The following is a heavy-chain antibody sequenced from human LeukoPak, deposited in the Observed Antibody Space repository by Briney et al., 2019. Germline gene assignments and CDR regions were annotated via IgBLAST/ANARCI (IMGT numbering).Heavy chain of an antibody. CDR3: ARAIELYSSSWPDY. Sequence: ASVKVSCKASGYTFTGYYMHWVRQAPGQGLEWMGWISAYNGNTNYAQKLQGRVTMTTDTSTSTAYMELRSLRSDDTAVYYCARAIELYSSSWPDYWGQGTLVTVSS. V-gene: IGHV1-18*04. J-gene: IGHJ4*02. CDR2: ISAYNGNT. CDR1: GYTFTGYY. D-gene: IGHD6-13*01.